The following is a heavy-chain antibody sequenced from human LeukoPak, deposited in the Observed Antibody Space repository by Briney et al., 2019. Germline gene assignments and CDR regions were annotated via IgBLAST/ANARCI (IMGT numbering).Heavy chain of an antibody. CDR1: GFTLSSYG. CDR3: AKREAAAGFDY. D-gene: IGHD6-13*01. CDR2: ISGSGGST. V-gene: IGHV3-23*01. J-gene: IGHJ4*02. Sequence: GGSLRLSCAASGFTLSSYGMSWVRQAPGKGLEWVSAISGSGGSTYYPDSVKGLFTISTDNSKNTLYLQMNSLRAEDTAVYYCAKREAAAGFDYWGQGTLVTVSS.